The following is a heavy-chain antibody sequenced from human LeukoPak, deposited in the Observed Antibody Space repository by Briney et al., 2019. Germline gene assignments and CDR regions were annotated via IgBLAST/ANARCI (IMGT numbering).Heavy chain of an antibody. CDR3: ARCIAVANYYYYYMDV. V-gene: IGHV4-34*01. CDR1: GGSFSGYY. CDR2: INHSGST. D-gene: IGHD6-19*01. Sequence: SETLSLTCAVYGGSFSGYYWSWIRQPPGKGLEWIGEINHSGSTNYNPSLKSRVTISVDTSKNQFSLKLSSVTAADTAVYYCARCIAVANYYYYYMDVWGKGTTVTVSS. J-gene: IGHJ6*03.